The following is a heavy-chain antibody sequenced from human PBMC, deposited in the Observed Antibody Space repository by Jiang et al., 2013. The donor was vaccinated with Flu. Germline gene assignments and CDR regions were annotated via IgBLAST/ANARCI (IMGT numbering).Heavy chain of an antibody. CDR1: GGSIRSYF. J-gene: IGHJ3*02. V-gene: IGHV4-4*07. CDR3: ARDDDSNGQGAFDI. D-gene: IGHD3-22*01. CDR2: IYTSGST. Sequence: GPGLVKPSETLSLTCAVSGGSIRSYFWSWIRQPAGKGLEWIGRIYTSGSTNYNPSLKSRVTMSVDTSKNQFSLKLSSVTAADTAVYYCARDDDSNGQGAFDIWGQGTMVTVSS.